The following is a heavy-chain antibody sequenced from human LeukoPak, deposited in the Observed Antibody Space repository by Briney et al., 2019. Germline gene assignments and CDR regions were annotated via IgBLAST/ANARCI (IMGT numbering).Heavy chain of an antibody. J-gene: IGHJ4*02. CDR1: GFTFTSYT. D-gene: IGHD4-17*01. CDR2: ISSSSSYT. V-gene: IGHV3-21*01. Sequence: GGSLRLSCAASGFTFTSYTMNWVRQAPGKGLEWVSSISSSSSYTYYADSVKGRFTISRDNAKNSLYLQMDSLRAEDTAVYYCARDYYGDYYFDFWGQGTLVTVSS. CDR3: ARDYYGDYYFDF.